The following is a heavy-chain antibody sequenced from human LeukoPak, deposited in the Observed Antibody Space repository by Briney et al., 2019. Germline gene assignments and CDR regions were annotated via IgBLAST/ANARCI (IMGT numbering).Heavy chain of an antibody. CDR1: GYTFTIYG. V-gene: IGHV1-18*01. CDR3: ARDLGEEVDFWSGYYNYYYYGMDV. Sequence: ASVKVSCKASGYTFTIYGISWVRQAPGQGLEWMGWISAYNGNTNYAQKLQGRVTMTTDTSTSTAYMELRSLRSDDTAVYYCARDLGEEVDFWSGYYNYYYYGMDVWGQGTTVTVSS. D-gene: IGHD3-3*01. J-gene: IGHJ6*02. CDR2: ISAYNGNT.